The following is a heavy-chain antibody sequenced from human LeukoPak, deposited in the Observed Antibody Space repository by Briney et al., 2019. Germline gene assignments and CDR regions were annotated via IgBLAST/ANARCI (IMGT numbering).Heavy chain of an antibody. CDR2: ISGSGGST. CDR3: GKAGMDVVVPAAYYYYYYMDV. CDR1: GFTFSSYA. Sequence: GGSLRLSCAASGFTFSSYAMSWVRQAPGKGLEWVSAISGSGGSTYYADSVKGRFTISRDNSKNTLYLQMNSLRAEDTAVYYCGKAGMDVVVPAAYYYYYYMDVWGKGTTVTVSS. J-gene: IGHJ6*03. D-gene: IGHD2-2*01. V-gene: IGHV3-23*01.